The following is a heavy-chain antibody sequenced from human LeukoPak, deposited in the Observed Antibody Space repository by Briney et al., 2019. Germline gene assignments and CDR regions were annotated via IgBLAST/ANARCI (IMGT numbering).Heavy chain of an antibody. CDR2: ISSSSSYI. Sequence: PGGSLRLSCAASGFTFSSYSMNWVRQAPGKGLEWVSSISSSSSYIYYADSVKGRFTISRDNAKNSLYLQMSSLRAEDTAVYYCARVLLRSQGIAASGLPYWGQGTLVTVSS. J-gene: IGHJ4*02. V-gene: IGHV3-21*01. CDR3: ARVLLRSQGIAASGLPY. D-gene: IGHD6-13*01. CDR1: GFTFSSYS.